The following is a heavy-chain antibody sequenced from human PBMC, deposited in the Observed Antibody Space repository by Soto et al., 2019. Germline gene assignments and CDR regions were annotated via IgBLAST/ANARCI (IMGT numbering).Heavy chain of an antibody. V-gene: IGHV4-61*01. CDR1: GGSVSSASFY. D-gene: IGHD3-10*01. CDR3: VRQRGNYFDF. Sequence: SETLSLTCTVSGGSVSSASFYWNWIRQPPGKGLEWIGYIDYVGSTNYAPSLQSRVTMSVDTSKNQVSLKLRYVTAADTAVYYCVRQRGNYFDFWGQGTLVTVSS. CDR2: IDYVGST. J-gene: IGHJ4*02.